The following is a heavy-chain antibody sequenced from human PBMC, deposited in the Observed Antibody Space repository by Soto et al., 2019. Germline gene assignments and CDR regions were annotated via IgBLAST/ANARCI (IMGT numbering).Heavy chain of an antibody. V-gene: IGHV4-59*01. Sequence: SETLSLTCTVSGGSLSIYSWSWIRQPPGKGLEWIGYIYDTGGTNYNPSFESRVTISIDTSKNQFSLQLTSLTAADTAMYYCARERGDYWGQGVLVTVSS. CDR1: GGSLSIYS. CDR2: IYDTGGT. CDR3: ARERGDY. J-gene: IGHJ4*02.